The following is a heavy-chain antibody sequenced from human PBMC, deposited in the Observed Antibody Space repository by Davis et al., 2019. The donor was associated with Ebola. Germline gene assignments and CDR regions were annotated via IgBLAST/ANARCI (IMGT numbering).Heavy chain of an antibody. Sequence: AASVKVSCKASGYTFTSYDINWVRQAPGQGLEWMGWMNPNSGNTGYAQKFQGRVTMTRDTSITTAYMELTSLTSEDTAVYYCARGYADYHKEFDYWGQGALVTVSS. CDR1: GYTFTSYD. V-gene: IGHV1-8*01. CDR2: MNPNSGNT. CDR3: ARGYADYHKEFDY. J-gene: IGHJ4*02. D-gene: IGHD4-17*01.